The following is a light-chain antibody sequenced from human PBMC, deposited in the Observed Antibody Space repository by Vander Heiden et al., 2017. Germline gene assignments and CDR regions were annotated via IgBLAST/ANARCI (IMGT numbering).Light chain of an antibody. CDR1: QSGSSHY. Sequence: ESVLTQSPGTLSLSPGERATLSCRVSQSGSSHYLAWYQKKPGQAPRLLMYDASSRATGISDRFSGSGSGTDFTLTITRLEPEDFAVYYCQQNRTFGQGTKVEIK. J-gene: IGKJ1*01. V-gene: IGKV3-20*01. CDR3: QQNRT. CDR2: DAS.